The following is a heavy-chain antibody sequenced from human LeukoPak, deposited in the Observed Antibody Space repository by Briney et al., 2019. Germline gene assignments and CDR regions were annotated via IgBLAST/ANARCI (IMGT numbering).Heavy chain of an antibody. J-gene: IGHJ5*02. Sequence: ETLSLTCTVSGGSISSSSYYWGWIRQPPGKGLEWIGSIYYSGSTYYNPSLKSRVTISVDTSKNQFSLKLSSVTAADTAVYYCAGHEAYCRGISCFVKKFDPWGQGTLVTVSS. CDR2: IYYSGST. V-gene: IGHV4-39*01. CDR1: GGSISSSSYY. D-gene: IGHD2-2*01. CDR3: AGHEAYCRGISCFVKKFDP.